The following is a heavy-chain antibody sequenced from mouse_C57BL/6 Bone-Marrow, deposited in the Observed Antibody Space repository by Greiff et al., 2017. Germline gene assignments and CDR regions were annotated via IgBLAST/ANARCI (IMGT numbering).Heavy chain of an antibody. Sequence: VQLQQSGAELVRPGASVKLSCTASGFNITDDYMHWVKQRPEQGLEWIGWIDPENGDTEYASKFQGKATITADTSSNTAYLQLSSLTSEDTAFYDCTAWNYYGTTELAMDYWGQGTSVTVSS. V-gene: IGHV14-4*01. CDR2: IDPENGDT. CDR3: TAWNYYGTTELAMDY. CDR1: GFNITDDY. J-gene: IGHJ4*01. D-gene: IGHD2-1*01.